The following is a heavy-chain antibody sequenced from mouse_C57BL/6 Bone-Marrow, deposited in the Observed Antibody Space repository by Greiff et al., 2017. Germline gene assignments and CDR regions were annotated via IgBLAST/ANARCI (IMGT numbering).Heavy chain of an antibody. V-gene: IGHV5-6*01. D-gene: IGHD2-14*01. Sequence: EVQLVESGGDLVKPGGSLKLSCAASGFTFSSYGMSWVRQTPDKRLEWVATISSGGSYTYYPDSVKGRFTISRDNVKNTLYLRRSNRKSEDTSVFYCAREVYAMDYWGQGTSVTVSS. J-gene: IGHJ4*01. CDR2: ISSGGSYT. CDR1: GFTFSSYG. CDR3: AREVYAMDY.